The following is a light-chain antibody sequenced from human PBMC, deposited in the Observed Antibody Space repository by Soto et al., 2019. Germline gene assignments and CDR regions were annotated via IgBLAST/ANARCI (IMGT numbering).Light chain of an antibody. V-gene: IGKV3-20*01. Sequence: ESVLTQSPGTLSLSPGEGATLSCRSSQSVISNYLAWYQKKPGQAPRLLISGASNRATGIADRFTGSGSGTDFIFTIRRLEPEDSAVYYCQKYDTSPYSFGQGTKVDIK. CDR1: QSVISNY. J-gene: IGKJ2*03. CDR3: QKYDTSPYS. CDR2: GAS.